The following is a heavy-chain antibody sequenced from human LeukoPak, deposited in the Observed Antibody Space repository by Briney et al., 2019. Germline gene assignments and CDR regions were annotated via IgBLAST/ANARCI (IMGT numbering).Heavy chain of an antibody. J-gene: IGHJ4*02. Sequence: PGGSLRLSCAASGFTFDDYGMSWVRHTPGKGLEWVSGINWNGGSTGYADSVKGRFTISRDNAKNSLYLQMNSLRAEDTALYYCATSLRYTTTAFDYWGQGTLVTVSS. V-gene: IGHV3-20*04. D-gene: IGHD1-14*01. CDR3: ATSLRYTTTAFDY. CDR2: INWNGGST. CDR1: GFTFDDYG.